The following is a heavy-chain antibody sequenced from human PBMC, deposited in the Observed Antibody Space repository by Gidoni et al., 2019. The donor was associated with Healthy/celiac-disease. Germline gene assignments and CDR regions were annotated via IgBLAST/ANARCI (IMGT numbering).Heavy chain of an antibody. V-gene: IGHV3-9*01. D-gene: IGHD2-21*02. CDR3: ASSGAYCGGDCYFRGDAFDI. Sequence: EVQLVESGGGLVQPGRSLRLSCAASGFTFDDYAMHWVRQAPGKGLEWVSGSSWNSGSIGYADSVKGRFTISRDNAKNSLYLQMNSLRAEDTALYYCASSGAYCGGDCYFRGDAFDIWGQGTMVTVSS. CDR2: SSWNSGSI. CDR1: GFTFDDYA. J-gene: IGHJ3*02.